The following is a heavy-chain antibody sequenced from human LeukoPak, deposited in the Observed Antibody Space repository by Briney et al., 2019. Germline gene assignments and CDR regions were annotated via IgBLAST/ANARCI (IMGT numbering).Heavy chain of an antibody. CDR1: GGSFSGYY. D-gene: IGHD3-10*01. CDR3: ARTRVRGVIRNWFDP. V-gene: IGHV4-34*01. J-gene: IGHJ5*02. CDR2: INHSGST. Sequence: SETLSLTCAVYGGSFSGYYWSWIRQAPGKGLEWIGEINHSGSTNYNPSLKSRVTISVDTSKNQFSLKLSSVTAADTAVYYCARTRVRGVIRNWFDPWGQGTLVTVSS.